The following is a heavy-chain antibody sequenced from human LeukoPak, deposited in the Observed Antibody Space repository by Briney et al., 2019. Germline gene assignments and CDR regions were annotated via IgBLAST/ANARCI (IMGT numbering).Heavy chain of an antibody. CDR1: GGSISSSNW. CDR3: ARGATSAIVATLDY. Sequence: SGTLSLTCAVSGGSISSSNWWRWVRQPPRKGLGWVGEIYHSGSTNYNPSPKSRVTISVDKSKNQFSLKLSSVTAADTAVYYCARGATSAIVATLDYWGQGTLVTVSS. CDR2: IYHSGST. D-gene: IGHD5-12*01. V-gene: IGHV4-4*02. J-gene: IGHJ4*02.